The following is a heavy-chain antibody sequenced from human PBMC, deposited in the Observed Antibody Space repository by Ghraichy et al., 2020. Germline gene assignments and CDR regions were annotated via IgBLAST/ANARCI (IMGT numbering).Heavy chain of an antibody. J-gene: IGHJ5*02. CDR3: ARHPTYYYGSAETPNWFDP. V-gene: IGHV4-39*01. CDR2: IYYSGST. CDR1: GGSISSSSYY. Sequence: SETLSLTCTVSGGSISSSSYYWGWIRQPPGKGLEWIESIYYSGSTYYNPSLKSRVTISVDTSKNQFSLKLSSVTAADTAVYYCARHPTYYYGSAETPNWFDPWGQGTLVTVSS. D-gene: IGHD3-10*01.